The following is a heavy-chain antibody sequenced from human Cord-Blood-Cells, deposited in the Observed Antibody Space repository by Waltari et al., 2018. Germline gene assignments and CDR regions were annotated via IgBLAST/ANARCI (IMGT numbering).Heavy chain of an antibody. CDR2: IYYSGST. D-gene: IGHD2-15*01. J-gene: IGHJ3*02. CDR3: ARPQGICSGGSCYSDAFDI. V-gene: IGHV4-39*01. Sequence: QLQLQESGPGLVKPSETLSLTCTVSGGSLSSSSYYWDWIRQPPGKGLEWIGSIYYSGSTYYNPSLRSRVTISVDTSKNQFSLKLSSVTAADTAVYYCARPQGICSGGSCYSDAFDIWGQGTMVTVSS. CDR1: GGSLSSSSYY.